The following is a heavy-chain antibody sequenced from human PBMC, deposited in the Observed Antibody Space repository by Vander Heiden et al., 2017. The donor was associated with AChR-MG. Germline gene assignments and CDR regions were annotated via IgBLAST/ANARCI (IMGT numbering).Heavy chain of an antibody. CDR3: ARGGGSIAYYDFWSGSYYFDY. V-gene: IGHV1-2*04. CDR2: INPNSGGT. Sequence: QVQLVQSGAEAKKPGASVKVSCKASGYPFTGYSMHWVRQAPGQGLEWMGWINPNSGGTNYAQKFQGWVTMTRDTSISTAYMELSRLRSDDTAVYYCARGGGSIAYYDFWSGSYYFDYWGQGTLVTVSS. D-gene: IGHD3-3*01. CDR1: GYPFTGYS. J-gene: IGHJ4*02.